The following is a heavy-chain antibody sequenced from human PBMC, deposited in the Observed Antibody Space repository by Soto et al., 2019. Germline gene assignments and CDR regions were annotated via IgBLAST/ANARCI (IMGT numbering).Heavy chain of an antibody. Sequence: QVQLVQSGAEVKKPGASVKVSCKASGYSFTSYDINWVRQATGQGLEWMGWMNPNSGNTGYAQKFQGRVTMTRNTSLSKGDMELRSLRSEDTAVYYCARGSMGRSSEDFQHWGQGTLVTVSS. CDR1: GYSFTSYD. J-gene: IGHJ1*01. D-gene: IGHD6-6*01. CDR2: MNPNSGNT. V-gene: IGHV1-8*01. CDR3: ARGSMGRSSEDFQH.